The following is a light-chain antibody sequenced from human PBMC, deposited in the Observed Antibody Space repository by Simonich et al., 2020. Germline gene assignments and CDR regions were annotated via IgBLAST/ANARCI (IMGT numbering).Light chain of an antibody. CDR3: SSYTSSSTWV. CDR1: SSDVGGYNY. J-gene: IGLJ3*02. Sequence: QSALTQPASVSGSPGQSIPISCTGTSSDVGGYNYVSWYQQHPGKAPKLMIYDVSKRPPGVSNRFSVSKSGNTAALTISGLQAEEEADYYCSSYTSSSTWVFGGGTKLTVL. CDR2: DVS. V-gene: IGLV2-14*01.